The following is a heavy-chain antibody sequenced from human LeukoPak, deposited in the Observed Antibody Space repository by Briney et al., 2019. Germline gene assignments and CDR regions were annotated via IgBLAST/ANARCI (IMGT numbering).Heavy chain of an antibody. CDR2: IKQDGSEK. Sequence: GGSLRLSCAASGFTCISYWMSWVRQAPGKGLEWVANIKQDGSEKYYVDSVKGRFTISRDNAKNSLYLQMNSLRAEDTAVYYCARIRRGWSQNWDYWGQGTLVTVSS. D-gene: IGHD6-19*01. CDR3: ARIRRGWSQNWDY. J-gene: IGHJ4*02. V-gene: IGHV3-7*01. CDR1: GFTCISYW.